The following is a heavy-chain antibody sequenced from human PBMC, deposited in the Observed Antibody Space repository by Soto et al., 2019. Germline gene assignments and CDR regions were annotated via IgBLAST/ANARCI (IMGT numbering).Heavy chain of an antibody. J-gene: IGHJ4*02. Sequence: GGSLRLSCAASGFTFSSYGMHWVRQAPGKGLERVAVISYDGSNKYYADSVKGRFTISRDNSKNTLYLQMNSLRAEVTDVYYCAKGPSGYYKNYFDYWGQGTLVTVSS. V-gene: IGHV3-30*18. CDR3: AKGPSGYYKNYFDY. CDR1: GFTFSSYG. D-gene: IGHD3-3*01. CDR2: ISYDGSNK.